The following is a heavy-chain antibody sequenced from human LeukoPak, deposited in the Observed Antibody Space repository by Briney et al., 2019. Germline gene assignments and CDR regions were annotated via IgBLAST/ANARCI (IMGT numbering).Heavy chain of an antibody. CDR3: AREGSSSWYSFYYYYYYMDV. CDR1: GYTFTSYY. CDR2: INPSGGST. D-gene: IGHD6-13*01. J-gene: IGHJ6*03. V-gene: IGHV1-46*01. Sequence: GASVKVSCKASGYTFTSYYMHWVRQAPGQGLEWMGIINPSGGSTSYAQKSQGRVTMTRDTSTSTVYMEQSSLGSEDTAVYYCAREGSSSWYSFYYYYYYMDVWGKGTTVTISS.